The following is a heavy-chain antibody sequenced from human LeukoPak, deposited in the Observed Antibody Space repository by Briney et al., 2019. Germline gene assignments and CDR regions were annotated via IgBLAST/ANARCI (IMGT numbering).Heavy chain of an antibody. J-gene: IGHJ4*02. Sequence: GRSLKLSCAASGFTFRNYGFHWVRQAPGKGLGWVAVIYHDGSYKFYADSVKGRFTFSRDNSKNTVFLEMNSLRAEDTAIYYCTRDSGLTGYDLLDYWGQGTLVTVSS. CDR3: TRDSGLTGYDLLDY. V-gene: IGHV3-33*01. D-gene: IGHD5-12*01. CDR2: IYHDGSYK. CDR1: GFTFRNYG.